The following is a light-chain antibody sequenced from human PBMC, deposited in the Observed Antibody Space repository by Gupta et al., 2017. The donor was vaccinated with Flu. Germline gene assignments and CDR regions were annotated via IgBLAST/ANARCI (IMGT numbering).Light chain of an antibody. CDR3: QQYVSSPLT. V-gene: IGKV3-20*01. J-gene: IGKJ3*01. CDR2: GAS. CDR1: QSVSSSY. Sequence: IVLTQSPGTLSLSPGESATLSCRASQSVSSSYLAWYQQKPGQAPRLLIYGASSRATGIPDRFSGSGSGTDFTLTISRLEAEDFAVYYCQQYVSSPLTFGPGTKVDIK.